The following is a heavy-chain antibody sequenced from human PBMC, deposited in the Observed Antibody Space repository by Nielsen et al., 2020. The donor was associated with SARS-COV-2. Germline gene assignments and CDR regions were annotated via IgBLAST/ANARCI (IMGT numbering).Heavy chain of an antibody. CDR2: ISWNSGSI. Sequence: GGSLRLSCAASGFTFDDYAMHWVRQAPGKGLEWVSGISWNSGSIGYADSVKGRFTISRDNAKNSLYLQMNSLRDEDTAVYYCARDSGSGLDYWGQGTLVTVSS. CDR3: ARDSGSGLDY. J-gene: IGHJ4*02. D-gene: IGHD3-10*01. V-gene: IGHV3-9*01. CDR1: GFTFDDYA.